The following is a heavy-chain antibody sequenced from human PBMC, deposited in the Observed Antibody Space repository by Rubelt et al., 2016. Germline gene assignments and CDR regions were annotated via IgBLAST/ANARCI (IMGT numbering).Heavy chain of an antibody. V-gene: IGHV3-53*01. J-gene: IGHJ4*02. D-gene: IGHD3-10*01. CDR1: GFTVSSNY. Sequence: EVQLLESGGGLVQPGGSLRLSCAASGFTVSSNYMSWVRQAPGKGLEWVSVIYSGGSTYYADSVKGRFTISRDNSKNTLYLQMNSLRAEDTAVYYCAREGEPDYYGSGSYFDYWGQGTLVTVSS. CDR3: AREGEPDYYGSGSYFDY. CDR2: IYSGGST.